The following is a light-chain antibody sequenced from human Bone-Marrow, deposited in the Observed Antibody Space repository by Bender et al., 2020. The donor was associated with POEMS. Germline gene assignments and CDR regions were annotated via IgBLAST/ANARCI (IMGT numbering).Light chain of an antibody. CDR3: CSSAGSSTYV. V-gene: IGLV2-23*02. CDR1: SSDVGPYNL. J-gene: IGLJ1*01. Sequence: QSALTQPASVSGSPGQSITISCTGTSSDVGPYNLVSWYQQHPGKAPKLMIFEVTKRPSGVSDRFSGSKSGNTASLTISGLQAEDEADYYCCSSAGSSTYVFGSGTKVTVL. CDR2: EVT.